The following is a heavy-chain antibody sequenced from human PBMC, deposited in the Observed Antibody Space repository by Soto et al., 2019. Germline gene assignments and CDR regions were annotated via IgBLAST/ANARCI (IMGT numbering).Heavy chain of an antibody. J-gene: IGHJ1*01. CDR1: GGSISSDDYY. CDR3: ARDLDGLHDDNSGPYPRPG. V-gene: IGHV4-30-4*01. D-gene: IGHD3-22*01. CDR2: IHSSGSI. Sequence: SETLSLTCTVSGGSISSDDYYWSWIRQAPGGGLEWIGYIHSSGSIYYNPSLKSRATMSIDTARNQFSLKVSSVTVADTAVYYCARDLDGLHDDNSGPYPRPGWGQGTLVT.